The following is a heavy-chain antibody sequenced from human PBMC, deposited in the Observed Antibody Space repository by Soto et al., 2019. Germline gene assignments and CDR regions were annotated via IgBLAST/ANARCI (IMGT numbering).Heavy chain of an antibody. V-gene: IGHV4-34*01. CDR2: INHSGST. CDR1: GGSFSGYY. CDR3: ASMVRGVYFDY. D-gene: IGHD3-10*01. J-gene: IGHJ4*02. Sequence: QVQLQQWGAGLLKPSETLSLTCAVYGGSFSGYYWSWIRQPPGKGLEWIGEINHSGSTSYNPSLKSRVTISVDTSKNQFSLKLSSVTAADTAVYYCASMVRGVYFDYWGQGTLVTVSS.